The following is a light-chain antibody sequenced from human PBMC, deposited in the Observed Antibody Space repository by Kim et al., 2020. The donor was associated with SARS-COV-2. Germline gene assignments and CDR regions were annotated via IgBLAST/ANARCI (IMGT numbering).Light chain of an antibody. CDR3: SSYAGSRAYV. J-gene: IGLJ1*01. Sequence: GQSVTISCTGASSDVGYYNYVSWYQQHPGKAPKHMIYDVTKRPSGVPDRFSGSKSGNTASLTVSGLQTDDEADYYCSSYAGSRAYVFGTGTKVTVL. V-gene: IGLV2-8*01. CDR1: SSDVGYYNY. CDR2: DVT.